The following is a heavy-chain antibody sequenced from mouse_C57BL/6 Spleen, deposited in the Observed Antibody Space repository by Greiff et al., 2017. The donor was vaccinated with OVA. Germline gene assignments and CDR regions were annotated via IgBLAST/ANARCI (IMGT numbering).Heavy chain of an antibody. J-gene: IGHJ1*03. Sequence: VQLQQPGAELVKPGASVKLSCKASGYTFTGYWMHWVKQRPGQGLEWIGMINPSSGSTNYNEKFKGKATLTVDKSSSTAYMQLSSLTSEDSAVYYGAIYDPYYNNYNFDGWGTGTTVTVSS. CDR1: GYTFTGYW. V-gene: IGHV1-64*01. CDR3: AIYDPYYNNYNFDG. D-gene: IGHD2-5*01. CDR2: INPSSGST.